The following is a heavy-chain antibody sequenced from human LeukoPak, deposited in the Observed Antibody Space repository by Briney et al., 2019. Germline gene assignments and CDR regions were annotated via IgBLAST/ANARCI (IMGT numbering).Heavy chain of an antibody. Sequence: ASVKVSCKASGYTFTSYGISWVRQAPGQGLEWMGWISAYNGNTNYAQKLQGRVTMTTDTSTSTAYMELSSLRSEDTAVYYCATGIAGGYSYGYGLDYWGQGTLVTVSS. CDR2: ISAYNGNT. CDR1: GYTFTSYG. D-gene: IGHD5-18*01. CDR3: ATGIAGGYSYGYGLDY. J-gene: IGHJ4*02. V-gene: IGHV1-18*01.